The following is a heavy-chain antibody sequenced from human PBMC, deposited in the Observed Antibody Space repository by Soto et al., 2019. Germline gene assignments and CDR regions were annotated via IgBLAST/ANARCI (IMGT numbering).Heavy chain of an antibody. D-gene: IGHD2-8*02. CDR1: GFTFNIDG. V-gene: IGHV3-30*18. CDR3: AKDGGTGKYYDY. CDR2: IAYDGSNR. J-gene: IGHJ4*02. Sequence: GGSLRLSCAASGFTFNIDGMHWVLQAPGKGLEWVSVIAYDGSNRYYADSVKGRFTISRDNSKNTLYLQMNSLRPEDTAVYYCAKDGGTGKYYDYWGQGTLVTVSS.